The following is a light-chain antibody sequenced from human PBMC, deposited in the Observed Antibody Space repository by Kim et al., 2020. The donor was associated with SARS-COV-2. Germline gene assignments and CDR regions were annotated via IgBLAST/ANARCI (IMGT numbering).Light chain of an antibody. CDR2: ATS. J-gene: IGKJ4*01. CDR1: QGISNF. Sequence: ASVGDRVTSTGRASQGISNFLAWYQQKPGKVPKLLIYATSTLQSEVPSRFSGGGSGTDFTLTISGLQPEDVATYYCQTYNGTPLIFGGGTKVDIK. CDR3: QTYNGTPLI. V-gene: IGKV1-27*01.